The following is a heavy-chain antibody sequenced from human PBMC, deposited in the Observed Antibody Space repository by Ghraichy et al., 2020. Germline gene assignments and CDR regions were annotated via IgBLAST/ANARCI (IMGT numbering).Heavy chain of an antibody. CDR2: IYNVAAT. D-gene: IGHD1-1*01. V-gene: IGHV4-39*01. Sequence: SETLSLTCTVSGGSLTSDTHYWGWIRQPPGKGLEWIGCIYNVAATYYNPSLKSRVTISVDTSKSQFSLRLNSVTAADTAVYYCARRNAAVGGALYYWGQGTLVKVSS. J-gene: IGHJ4*02. CDR3: ARRNAAVGGALYY. CDR1: GGSLTSDTHY.